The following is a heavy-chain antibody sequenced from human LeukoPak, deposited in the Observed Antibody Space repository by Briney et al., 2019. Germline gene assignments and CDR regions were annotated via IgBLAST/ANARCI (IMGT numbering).Heavy chain of an antibody. CDR1: GFTFSSYA. J-gene: IGHJ4*02. CDR2: ISYDGSNK. V-gene: IGHV3-30-3*01. D-gene: IGHD6-19*01. Sequence: PGRSLRLSCAASGFTFSSYAMHWVRQAPGKGLEWVAVISYDGSNKYYADSVKGRFTISRDNSKNTLYLQMNSLRVEDTAVYFCAKEGAVAGPLDYWGQGTLVTVSS. CDR3: AKEGAVAGPLDY.